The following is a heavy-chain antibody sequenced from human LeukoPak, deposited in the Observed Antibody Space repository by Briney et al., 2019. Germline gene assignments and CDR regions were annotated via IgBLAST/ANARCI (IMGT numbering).Heavy chain of an antibody. CDR3: IRGGIQVSGIDAFDI. CDR2: IGIAGDT. J-gene: IGHJ3*02. D-gene: IGHD5/OR15-5a*01. Sequence: GGSLRLSCAASGFTFSSYDMHWVRQAPGRGLEWVSSIGIAGDTYYPDSVKGRFAIYRANAKNSMYLQMNSLKEGETAVYYCIRGGIQVSGIDAFDIWGQGTMVTVSS. V-gene: IGHV3-13*01. CDR1: GFTFSSYD.